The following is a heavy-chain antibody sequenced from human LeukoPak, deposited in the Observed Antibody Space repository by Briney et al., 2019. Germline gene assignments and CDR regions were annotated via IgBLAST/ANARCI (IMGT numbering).Heavy chain of an antibody. CDR3: AIRYYYDSSGYSDAFDI. V-gene: IGHV3-23*01. Sequence: GGSLRLSCAASGFTFSSYAMSWVRQAPGKGLEWVSAISGSGGSTYYADSVKGRFTISRDNSKNTLYLQMNSLRAEDTAVYYCAIRYYYDSSGYSDAFDIWGQGTMVTVSP. D-gene: IGHD3-22*01. CDR1: GFTFSSYA. J-gene: IGHJ3*02. CDR2: ISGSGGST.